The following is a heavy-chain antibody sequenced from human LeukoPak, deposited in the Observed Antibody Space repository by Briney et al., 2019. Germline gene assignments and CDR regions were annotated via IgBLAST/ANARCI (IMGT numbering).Heavy chain of an antibody. CDR1: GGSFSGYY. J-gene: IGHJ6*02. CDR2: INHSGST. CDR3: ARGPGQIVYYYGMDV. D-gene: IGHD3-16*02. V-gene: IGHV4-34*01. Sequence: SETLSLTCAVYGGSFSGYYWSWIRQPPGKGLEWIGEINHSGSTNYNPSLKSRVTISVDTSKNQFSLKLSSVTAADTAVYYCARGPGQIVYYYGMDVWGQGTTVTVSS.